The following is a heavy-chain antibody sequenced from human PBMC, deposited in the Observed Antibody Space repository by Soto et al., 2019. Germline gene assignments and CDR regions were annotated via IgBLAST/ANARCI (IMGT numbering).Heavy chain of an antibody. V-gene: IGHV3-48*03. CDR2: ISSSGSTI. D-gene: IGHD1-26*01. CDR1: GFTFSNYD. J-gene: IGHJ4*02. Sequence: EVQLVESGGGLVQPGGSLRLSCTTSGFTFSNYDMNWVRQAPGKGLEWVSYISSSGSTIYNADSVKGRFTISRDNAKNSLYLQMNSLRAEDTAVYYCWGWEEHFYWGQGTLVTVSS. CDR3: WGWEEHFY.